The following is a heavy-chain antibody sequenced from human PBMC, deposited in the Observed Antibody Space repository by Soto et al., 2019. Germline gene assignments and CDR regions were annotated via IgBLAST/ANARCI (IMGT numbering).Heavy chain of an antibody. Sequence: SETLSLTCTVSGGSISSYYWSWIRQPPGKGLEWIGYIYYSGSTNYNPSLKSRVTISVDTSKNQFPLKLSSVTAADTAVYYCARLIVVPAIHWFDPWGQGTLVTVSS. V-gene: IGHV4-59*08. J-gene: IGHJ5*02. CDR3: ARLIVVPAIHWFDP. CDR1: GGSISSYY. CDR2: IYYSGST. D-gene: IGHD1-26*01.